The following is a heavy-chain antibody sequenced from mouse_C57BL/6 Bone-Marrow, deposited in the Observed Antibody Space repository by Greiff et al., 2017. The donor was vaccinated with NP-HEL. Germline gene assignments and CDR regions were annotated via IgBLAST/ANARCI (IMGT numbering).Heavy chain of an antibody. D-gene: IGHD4-1*01. CDR2: IYPGDGDT. Sequence: QVQLKQSGPELVKPGASVKISCKASGYAFSSSWMNWVKQRPGKGLEWIGRIYPGDGDTNYNGKFKGKATLTADKSSSTAYMQLSSLTSEDSAVYFCARERDWDVDYWGQGTTLTVSS. CDR1: GYAFSSSW. J-gene: IGHJ2*01. CDR3: ARERDWDVDY. V-gene: IGHV1-82*01.